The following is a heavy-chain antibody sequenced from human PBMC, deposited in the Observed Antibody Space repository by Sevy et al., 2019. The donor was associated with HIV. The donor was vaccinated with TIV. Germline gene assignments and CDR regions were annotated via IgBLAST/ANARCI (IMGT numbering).Heavy chain of an antibody. V-gene: IGHV4-30-4*02. CDR2: IHYTGGT. CDR3: ASKRGYNHGPFDY. J-gene: IGHJ4*02. D-gene: IGHD5-12*01. CDR1: GGSISNSDSY. Sequence: SETLSITCTVSGGSISNSDSYWSWIRQSPGKGLEWIGYIHYTGGTYYNPFLKSRVAMSVDTSEKQFSLKLSSMTEADTAVYYCASKRGYNHGPFDYWGQGALVTVSS.